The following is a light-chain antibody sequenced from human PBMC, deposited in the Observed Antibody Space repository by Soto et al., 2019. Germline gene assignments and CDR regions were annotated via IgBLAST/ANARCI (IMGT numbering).Light chain of an antibody. CDR3: KQYNSYSST. Sequence: DIQMTQSPSTLSASVGDRVTITCRASQTISNWLAWYQQKPGKAHKLLIYDASILESGVQSRFSGSGSGTEFTLTIRSLQPDDFAAYYCKQYNSYSSTFGQGTKVDIK. V-gene: IGKV1-5*01. CDR1: QTISNW. J-gene: IGKJ1*01. CDR2: DAS.